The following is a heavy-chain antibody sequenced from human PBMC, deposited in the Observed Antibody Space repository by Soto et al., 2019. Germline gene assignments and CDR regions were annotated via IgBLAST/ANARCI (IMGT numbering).Heavy chain of an antibody. D-gene: IGHD4-17*01. CDR3: ARKRLGSTVTRPYYFDY. J-gene: IGHJ4*02. V-gene: IGHV4-34*01. CDR1: GGSFSGYY. Sequence: ASETLSLTCAVYGGSFSGYYWSCIRQPPGKGLEWIGEINHSGSTNYNPSLKSRVTISVDTFKNQFSLKLSSVTAADTAVYYCARKRLGSTVTRPYYFDYWGKGTLVTVS. CDR2: INHSGST.